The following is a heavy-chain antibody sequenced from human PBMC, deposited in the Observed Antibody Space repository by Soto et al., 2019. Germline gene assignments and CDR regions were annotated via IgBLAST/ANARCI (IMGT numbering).Heavy chain of an antibody. V-gene: IGHV1-18*04. CDR2: ISAYNGNT. J-gene: IGHJ5*02. D-gene: IGHD4-4*01. Sequence: ASVKGSCTASGYTFTSYGISWVRQAPGQGLEWMGWISAYNGNTNYAQKLQGRVTMTTDTSTSTAYMELRSLRSDDTAVYYCARDRGWLQSNWFDPWGQGTLVKSPQ. CDR3: ARDRGWLQSNWFDP. CDR1: GYTFTSYG.